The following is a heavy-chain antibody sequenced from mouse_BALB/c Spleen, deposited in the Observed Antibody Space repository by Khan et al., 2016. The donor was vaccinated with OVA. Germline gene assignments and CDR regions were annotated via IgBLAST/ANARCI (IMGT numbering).Heavy chain of an antibody. Sequence: EVQLQESGPGLVKPSQSLSLTCTVTGYSITSDYAWNWIRQFPGNKLEWMGYISYSGRTSYNPSLKSRISITRDTSKNQFFLQLNSVTTEDTATXYCATTMTNTTVVATDFDYWGQGTTLTVSS. CDR1: GYSITSDYA. V-gene: IGHV3-2*02. CDR3: ATTMTNTTVVATDFDY. D-gene: IGHD1-1*01. CDR2: ISYSGRT. J-gene: IGHJ2*01.